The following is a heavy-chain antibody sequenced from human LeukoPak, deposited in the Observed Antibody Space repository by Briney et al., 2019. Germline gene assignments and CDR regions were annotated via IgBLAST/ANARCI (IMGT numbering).Heavy chain of an antibody. V-gene: IGHV1-18*01. D-gene: IGHD3-10*01. J-gene: IGHJ4*02. Sequence: ASVKVSCEASGYSFMNYGISWVRQAPGQGLEWMGWISAYNGNKNYAQNFQGRVTMTTETSTTTAYMELTSLRSDDTAVYFCARISGRYGSGSYTDYWGQGTLVTVSS. CDR1: GYSFMNYG. CDR2: ISAYNGNK. CDR3: ARISGRYGSGSYTDY.